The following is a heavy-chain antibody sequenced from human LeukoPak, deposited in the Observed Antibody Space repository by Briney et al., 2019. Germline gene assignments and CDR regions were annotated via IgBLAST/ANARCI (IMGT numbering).Heavy chain of an antibody. CDR1: GGSTSSYY. J-gene: IGHJ5*02. D-gene: IGHD1-26*01. CDR3: ARRKVFGGSYGSNWFDP. Sequence: PSETLSLTCTVSGGSTSSYYWSWIRQPPGKGLEWIGYIYYSGSTNYNPSLKSRVTISVDTSKNQFSLKLSSVTAADTAVYYCARRKVFGGSYGSNWFDPWGQGTLVTVSS. CDR2: IYYSGST. V-gene: IGHV4-59*08.